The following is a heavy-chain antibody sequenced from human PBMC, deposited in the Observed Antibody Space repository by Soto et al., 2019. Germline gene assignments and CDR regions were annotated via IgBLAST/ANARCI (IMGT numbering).Heavy chain of an antibody. D-gene: IGHD3-3*01. J-gene: IGHJ6*02. Sequence: SETLSLTCAVSGGSISSSSYYWGLIRQPPGKRLEWMGSIYYSGSTYYNPYLKSRVTISVDTYKNQFALKLSSLTAADTAVYYCARRYYYFWSGYYQLPAYGMDVWGQGTTVTVSS. CDR2: IYYSGST. CDR1: GGSISSSSYY. CDR3: ARRYYYFWSGYYQLPAYGMDV. V-gene: IGHV4-39*01.